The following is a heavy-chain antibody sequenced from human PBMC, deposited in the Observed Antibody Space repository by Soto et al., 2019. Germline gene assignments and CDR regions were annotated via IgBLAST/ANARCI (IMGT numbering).Heavy chain of an antibody. CDR2: INAGNGNT. CDR1: GYTFTSYG. J-gene: IGHJ6*02. D-gene: IGHD3-3*01. CDR3: ARGGKLRFLAWLLPYGMGV. Sequence: ASVKVSCKASGYTFTSYGISWVRPAPGQGLVWMGWINAGNGNTKYSQKFQGRVTITRDASASTAYMELGRLRSEDTAVYYCARGGKLRFLAWLLPYGMGVWGQGTTVTVSS. V-gene: IGHV1-3*01.